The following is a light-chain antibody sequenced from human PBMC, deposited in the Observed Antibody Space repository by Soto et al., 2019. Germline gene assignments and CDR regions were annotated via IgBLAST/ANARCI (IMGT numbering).Light chain of an antibody. Sequence: QSVLTQPPSASGTPGQRVTISCSGGSSNIGTNAVNWYQQLPGTAPKLLIYNNNQRPSGVPDRFSGSKSGTSASLAISGLQSEDESDYYCAAWDDSLNGYVSGTGTKLTDL. J-gene: IGLJ1*01. CDR3: AAWDDSLNGYV. CDR2: NNN. CDR1: SSNIGTNA. V-gene: IGLV1-44*01.